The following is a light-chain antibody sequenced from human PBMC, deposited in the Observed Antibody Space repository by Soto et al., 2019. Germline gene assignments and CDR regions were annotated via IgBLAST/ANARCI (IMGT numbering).Light chain of an antibody. J-gene: IGLJ2*01. V-gene: IGLV1-47*01. Sequence: QSVLTQPPSASGTPGQRVTISCSGSSSNIGSNYVYWYQQLPGTAPKLLIYKNNQRPSGVPDRLSGSKSGTSASLAISGPRSEDEADYYCASWDDSLSGHVVFGGGTKLTVL. CDR1: SSNIGSNY. CDR2: KNN. CDR3: ASWDDSLSGHVV.